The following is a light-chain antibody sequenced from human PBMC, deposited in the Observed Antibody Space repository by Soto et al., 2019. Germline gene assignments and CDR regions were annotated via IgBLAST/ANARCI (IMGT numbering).Light chain of an antibody. CDR1: SSDVGGYNY. V-gene: IGLV2-11*01. CDR3: CSYEGSYVV. Sequence: QSALTQPRSVSGSPGQSVTISCTGTSSDVGGYNYVSWYQQHPGKAPKLMIFDVSKRPSGVPDRFSGSKSGTTASLTISGLQAEDEADYYCCSYEGSYVVFGGGTKLTVL. CDR2: DVS. J-gene: IGLJ2*01.